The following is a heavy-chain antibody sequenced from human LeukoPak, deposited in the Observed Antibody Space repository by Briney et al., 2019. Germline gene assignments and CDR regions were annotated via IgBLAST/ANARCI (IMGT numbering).Heavy chain of an antibody. J-gene: IGHJ4*02. CDR2: ISYEGSNK. Sequence: GGSLRLSCAVSGFTLSSYAMQWVRQAPGRGREWVAVISYEGSNKFYTDSGKDRLTLPRDNPKNTLCLQVNSLRAEGPAVYYCARAERATTGLDYWGQGTLVTVSS. CDR1: GFTLSSYA. D-gene: IGHD1-26*01. CDR3: ARAERATTGLDY. V-gene: IGHV3-30*04.